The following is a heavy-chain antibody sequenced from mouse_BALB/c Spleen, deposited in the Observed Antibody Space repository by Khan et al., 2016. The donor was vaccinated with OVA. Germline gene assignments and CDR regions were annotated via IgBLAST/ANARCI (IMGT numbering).Heavy chain of an antibody. V-gene: IGHV3-2*02. D-gene: IGHD1-1*01. Sequence: EVQLQESGPGLVKPSQSLSLTCTVTGYSITSDYAWDWIRQFPGNKLEWMGYISYCGSTSYNPSLKSRISIIRDTSKNQFFLQLNSVTTEDTATYYCARKNYYGYAMDYWGQGTSVTVSS. CDR3: ARKNYYGYAMDY. J-gene: IGHJ4*01. CDR1: GYSITSDYA. CDR2: ISYCGST.